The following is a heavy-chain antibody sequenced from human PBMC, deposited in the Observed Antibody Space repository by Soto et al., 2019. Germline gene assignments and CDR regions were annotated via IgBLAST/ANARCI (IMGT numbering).Heavy chain of an antibody. J-gene: IGHJ6*02. CDR2: IIPIFGTA. CDR1: GGTFSSYA. D-gene: IGHD3-3*01. V-gene: IGHV1-69*06. CDR3: ARSNDFWSGPMDV. Sequence: GASVEVSCKASGGTFSSYAISWVRQAPGQGLEWMGGIIPIFGTANYAQKFQGRVTITADKSTSTAYMELSSLRSEDTAVYYCARSNDFWSGPMDVWGQGTTVTVSS.